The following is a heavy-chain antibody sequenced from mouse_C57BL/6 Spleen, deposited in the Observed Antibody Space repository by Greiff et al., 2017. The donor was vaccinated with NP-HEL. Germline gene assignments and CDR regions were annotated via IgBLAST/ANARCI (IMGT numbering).Heavy chain of an antibody. Sequence: VQLQQPGAELVRPGSSVKLSCKASGYTFTSYWMHWVKQRPIQGLEWIGNIDPSDSETHYNQKFKDKATLTVDKSSSTAYMQLSSLTSEDSAVYYCARRRFITRGYFDVWGTGTTVTVSS. CDR2: IDPSDSET. D-gene: IGHD1-1*01. CDR1: GYTFTSYW. J-gene: IGHJ1*03. CDR3: ARRRFITRGYFDV. V-gene: IGHV1-52*01.